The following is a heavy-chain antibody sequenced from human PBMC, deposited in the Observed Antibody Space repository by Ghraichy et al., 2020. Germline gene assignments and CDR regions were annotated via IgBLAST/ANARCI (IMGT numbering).Heavy chain of an antibody. CDR1: GFSLSSSGVG. V-gene: IGHV2-5*01. J-gene: IGHJ5*02. Sequence: GPTLVKPTQTLTLTCTFSGFSLSSSGVGVGWIRQPPGKALEWLALIYWNDDKTYSPSLKSRLTITKDTSKNQVVLTMTNMDPLDTDTYYCAHSDYDFWTGYTGFDPWGQGTLVTVSS. CDR3: AHSDYDFWTGYTGFDP. CDR2: IYWNDDK. D-gene: IGHD3-3*01.